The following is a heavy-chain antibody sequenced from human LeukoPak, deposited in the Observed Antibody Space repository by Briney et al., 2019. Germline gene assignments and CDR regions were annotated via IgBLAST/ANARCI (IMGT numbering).Heavy chain of an antibody. J-gene: IGHJ5*02. CDR3: ARGPYDYVWGSYRYTWFDP. V-gene: IGHV4-34*01. D-gene: IGHD3-16*02. CDR1: GGSFSGYY. Sequence: SETLSLTCAVYGGSFSGYYWSWIRQPPGKGLEWIGEINHSGSTNYNPSLKSRVTISVDTSKNQFSLKLSSVSAADTAVYYCARGPYDYVWGSYRYTWFDPWGQGTLVTVSS. CDR2: INHSGST.